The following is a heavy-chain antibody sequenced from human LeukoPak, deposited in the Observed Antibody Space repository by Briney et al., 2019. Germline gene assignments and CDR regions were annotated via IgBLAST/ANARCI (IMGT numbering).Heavy chain of an antibody. D-gene: IGHD3-16*01. CDR3: ARRFGRQSGFDY. CDR1: GGSISSGDYY. J-gene: IGHJ4*02. V-gene: IGHV4-30-4*01. Sequence: SETLSLTCTVSGGSISSGDYYWSWIRQPPGKGLEWIGYIYYSGSTYYNPSLKSRVTISVDTSKNQFSLKLSSVTAADTAVYYCARRFGRQSGFDYWGQGTLVTVSS. CDR2: IYYSGST.